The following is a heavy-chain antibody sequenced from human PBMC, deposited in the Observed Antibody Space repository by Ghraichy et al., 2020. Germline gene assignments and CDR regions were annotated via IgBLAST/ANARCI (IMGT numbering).Heavy chain of an antibody. CDR2: IYSCGST. D-gene: IGHD2-2*01. V-gene: IGHV3-53*01. J-gene: IGHJ6*02. Sequence: GGSLRLSCAASGFTVSSNYMSWVRQAPGKGLEWVSVIYSCGSTYYADSVKGRFTISRDNSKNTLYLQMNSLRAEDTAVYYCARERIVVVPAAQTYYYYGMDVWGQGTTVTVSS. CDR3: ARERIVVVPAAQTYYYYGMDV. CDR1: GFTVSSNY.